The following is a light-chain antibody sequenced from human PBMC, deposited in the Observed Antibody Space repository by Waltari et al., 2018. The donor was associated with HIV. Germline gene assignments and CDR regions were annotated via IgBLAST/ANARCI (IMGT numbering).Light chain of an antibody. Sequence: VLTTPPYASGTPAQRVTISCSGSYPYIGSARVYWYQHLPGTAPKLLIYKNIQRPSGVPDRFSGSKSGASAYLAISGLRSEDEADYYCTGWDASLSEYVFGPGTRVTV. V-gene: IGLV1-47*01. J-gene: IGLJ1*01. CDR1: YPYIGSAR. CDR3: TGWDASLSEYV. CDR2: KNI.